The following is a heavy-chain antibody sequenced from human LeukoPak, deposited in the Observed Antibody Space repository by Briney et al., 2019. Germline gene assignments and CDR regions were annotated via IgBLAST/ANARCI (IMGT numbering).Heavy chain of an antibody. CDR2: TRNKANSYTT. CDR1: GFSFSDHY. J-gene: IGHJ4*02. CDR3: VRGSGYPYHYFDS. D-gene: IGHD3-22*01. V-gene: IGHV3-72*01. Sequence: GGSLRLSCAASGFSFSDHYMDWVRQAPGKGLEWVGRTRNKANSYTTEYAASVKGRFTISRDDSKNSLYLQMNSLKTEDTAVYYCVRGSGYPYHYFDSWGQGTLVTVSS.